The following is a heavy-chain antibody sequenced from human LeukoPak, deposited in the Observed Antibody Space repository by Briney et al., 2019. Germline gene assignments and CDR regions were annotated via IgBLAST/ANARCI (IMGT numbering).Heavy chain of an antibody. CDR2: ISSSSSYI. Sequence: PGGSLRLSCAASGFTFSSYSMNWVRQAPGKGLEWVSSISSSSSYIYYADSVKGRFTISRDNAKNSLYLQMNSLRAGDTAVYYCARHPLLWFGELLYEDYWGQGTLVTVSS. D-gene: IGHD3-10*01. V-gene: IGHV3-21*01. J-gene: IGHJ4*02. CDR1: GFTFSSYS. CDR3: ARHPLLWFGELLYEDY.